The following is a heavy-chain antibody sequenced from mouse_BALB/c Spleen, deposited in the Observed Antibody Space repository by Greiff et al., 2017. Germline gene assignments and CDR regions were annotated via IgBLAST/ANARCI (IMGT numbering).Heavy chain of an antibody. Sequence: EVQVVESGGGLVKPGGSLKLSCAASGFAFSSYDMSWVRQTPEKRLEWVAYISSGGGSTYYPDTVKGRFTISRDNAKNTLYLQMSSLKSEDTAMYYCARQGDYYGTEGYFDYWGQGTTLTVSS. D-gene: IGHD1-1*01. CDR3: ARQGDYYGTEGYFDY. CDR2: ISSGGGST. CDR1: GFAFSSYD. V-gene: IGHV5-12-1*01. J-gene: IGHJ2*01.